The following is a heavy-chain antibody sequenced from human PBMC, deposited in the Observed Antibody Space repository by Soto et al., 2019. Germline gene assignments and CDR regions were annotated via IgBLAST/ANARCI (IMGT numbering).Heavy chain of an antibody. CDR2: FDPEDGET. CDR1: GYTLTELS. D-gene: IGHD3-10*01. Sequence: GASVKVSCKVFGYTLTELSMHWVRQAPGKGLEWMGGFDPEDGETIYAQKFQGRVTMTRDTSTSTVYMELSSLRSEDTAVYYCARDYYGSGIIDYWGQGTLVTVSS. V-gene: IGHV1-24*01. J-gene: IGHJ4*02. CDR3: ARDYYGSGIIDY.